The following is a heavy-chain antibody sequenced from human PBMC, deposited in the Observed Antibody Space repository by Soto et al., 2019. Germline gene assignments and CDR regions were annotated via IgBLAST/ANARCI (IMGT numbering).Heavy chain of an antibody. V-gene: IGHV4-59*01. CDR3: ARTYGSGSYNYYYYYYMDV. Sequence: QVQLQESGPGLVKPSETLSLTCTVSGGSISSYYWSWIRQPPGKGLEWIGYIYYSGSTNYNPSLKSRVSTSVDTSKNQFSRKLSSVTAADTAVYYCARTYGSGSYNYYYYYYMDVWGKGTTVTVSS. CDR2: IYYSGST. D-gene: IGHD3-10*01. J-gene: IGHJ6*03. CDR1: GGSISSYY.